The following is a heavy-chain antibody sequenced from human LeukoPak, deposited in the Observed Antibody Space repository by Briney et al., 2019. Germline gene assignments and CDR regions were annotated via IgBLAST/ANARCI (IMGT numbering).Heavy chain of an antibody. D-gene: IGHD4-23*01. CDR2: FYHGGNT. CDR3: ARLDYGGTHGDY. V-gene: IGHV4-38-2*02. J-gene: IGHJ4*02. Sequence: SETLSLTCNVSDYSITSGYYWGWIRQPPGKGLEWIGSFYHGGNTYYNPSLKSRVTISVDTSKNQFSLKLSSVTAADTAVYYCARLDYGGTHGDYWGQGTLVTVSS. CDR1: DYSITSGYY.